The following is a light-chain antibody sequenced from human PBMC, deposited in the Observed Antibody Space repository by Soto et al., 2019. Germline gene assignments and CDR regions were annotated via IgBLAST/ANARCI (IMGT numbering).Light chain of an antibody. J-gene: IGKJ2*01. CDR1: QSVSSN. Sequence: EIVMTQSPATLSVSPGERATLSCRASQSVSSNLAWYQQKPGQAPRLLIYGASTRATGIPARFSGSGSGTEFTLTISSLQSEDLAVYYCQQYNNWPPMYTFGHGTKLEIK. CDR2: GAS. CDR3: QQYNNWPPMYT. V-gene: IGKV3-15*01.